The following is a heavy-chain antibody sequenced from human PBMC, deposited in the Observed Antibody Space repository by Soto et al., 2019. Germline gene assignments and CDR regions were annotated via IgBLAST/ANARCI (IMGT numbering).Heavy chain of an antibody. D-gene: IGHD1-20*01. CDR3: VRDAYNRGAFDV. V-gene: IGHV3-21*01. Sequence: DVQLVESGGGLVKPGGSLRLSCAASGFNFITYSMNWVRQAPGKGLEWGSSISASSSYIYYAESVKGRFTVSRDNAKNSLYLQKNSLTGEDTALYYCVRDAYNRGAFDVWGQGTTVSVS. CDR2: ISASSSYI. CDR1: GFNFITYS. J-gene: IGHJ3*01.